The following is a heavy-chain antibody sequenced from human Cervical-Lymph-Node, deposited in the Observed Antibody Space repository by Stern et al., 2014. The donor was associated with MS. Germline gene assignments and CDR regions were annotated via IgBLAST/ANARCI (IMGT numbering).Heavy chain of an antibody. CDR1: GYSFPNYW. Sequence: VQLVQSGAEVKKPGESLKISCKGSGYSFPNYWIGWVRQMPGKGLEWIGIFYPFDSDIKYSPSFQGQVTIAADKSKTTAYLQWTSLKASDTAIYYCARHKSWFGRIDYWGQGTLVTVSS. CDR3: ARHKSWFGRIDY. CDR2: FYPFDSDI. D-gene: IGHD3-16*01. J-gene: IGHJ4*02. V-gene: IGHV5-51*01.